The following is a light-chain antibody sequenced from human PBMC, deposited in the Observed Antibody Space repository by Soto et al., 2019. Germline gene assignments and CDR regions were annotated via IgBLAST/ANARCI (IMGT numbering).Light chain of an antibody. V-gene: IGLV1-40*01. Sequence: QSVLTQPPSVSGAPGQRVTISCTGSSSNIGAGFDVHWYQQLPGTAPKLLLYGNNNRPSGVSDRFSGSKSGTSASLTISGLQAEDEADYYCSSYTSSSTLEVFGGGTKLTVL. CDR3: SSYTSSSTLEV. CDR2: GNN. CDR1: SSNIGAGFD. J-gene: IGLJ2*01.